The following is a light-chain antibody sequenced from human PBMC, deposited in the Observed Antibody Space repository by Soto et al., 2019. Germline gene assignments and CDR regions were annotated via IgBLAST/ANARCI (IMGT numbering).Light chain of an antibody. V-gene: IGLV2-11*01. J-gene: IGLJ1*01. CDR3: SSYTSSSPYV. Sequence: QSALTQPRSVSGSPGQSFTISCTGTSSDVGGYNYVSWYQQHPGKAPKLMIYDVSKRPSGVPDRFSGSKSGNTASLTISGLQAEDEADYYCSSYTSSSPYVFGTGTKVTVL. CDR1: SSDVGGYNY. CDR2: DVS.